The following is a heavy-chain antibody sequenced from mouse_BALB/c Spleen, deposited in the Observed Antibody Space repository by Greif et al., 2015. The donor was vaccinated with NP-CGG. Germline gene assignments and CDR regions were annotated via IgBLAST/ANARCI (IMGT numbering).Heavy chain of an antibody. CDR3: ARDYRGAMDY. Sequence: QVQLQQPGAELVRPGSSVKISCKASGYAFSSYWMNWVKQRPGQGLEWIGQIYPGDGDTNYNGKFKGKATLTADKSSSTAYMQLSSLTSEDSAVYFCARDYRGAMDYWGQGTSVTVSS. D-gene: IGHD2-14*01. CDR2: IYPGDGDT. CDR1: GYAFSSYW. J-gene: IGHJ4*01. V-gene: IGHV1-80*01.